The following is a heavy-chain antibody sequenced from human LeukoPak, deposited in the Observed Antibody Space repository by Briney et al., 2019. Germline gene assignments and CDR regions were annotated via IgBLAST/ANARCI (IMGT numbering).Heavy chain of an antibody. CDR2: ISNDGNNK. CDR1: GFTFSSYW. J-gene: IGHJ6*02. D-gene: IGHD2-2*02. V-gene: IGHV3-30*03. CDR3: AGGQYCSGTSCYTYYYYYNMDV. Sequence: GGSLRLSCAASGFTFSSYWMNWARQAPGKGLEWVAVISNDGNNKYYGDSVKGRFTISRDNSKNTLYLLMNSLRADDTAVYYCAGGQYCSGTSCYTYYYYYNMDVWGQGTTVTVSS.